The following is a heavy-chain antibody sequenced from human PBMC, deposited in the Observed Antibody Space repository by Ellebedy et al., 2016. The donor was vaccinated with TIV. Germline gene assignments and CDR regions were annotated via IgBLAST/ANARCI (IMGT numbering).Heavy chain of an antibody. D-gene: IGHD1-20*01. CDR2: INPSGGST. CDR1: GYTFTSYY. Sequence: ASVKVSXKASGYTFTSYYMHWVRQAPGQGLEWMGIINPSGGSTSYAQKFQGRVTMTRDTSTSTVYMELSSLRSEDTAVYYCARETAAPRGGITGTTRWFNPWGQGTLVTVSS. J-gene: IGHJ5*02. CDR3: ARETAAPRGGITGTTRWFNP. V-gene: IGHV1-46*01.